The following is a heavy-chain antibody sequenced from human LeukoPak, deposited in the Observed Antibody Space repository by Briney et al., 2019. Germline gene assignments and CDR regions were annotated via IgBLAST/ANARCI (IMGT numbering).Heavy chain of an antibody. CDR2: ISFDGSNE. J-gene: IGHJ4*02. CDR1: GFTFSSYA. V-gene: IGHV3-30-3*01. CDR3: ARARLIWTKYFDY. Sequence: GRSLRLSCAASGFTFSSYAMHWVRQAPGKGLEWVAVISFDGSNEYYSDSVKGRFTISRDNSKNTLYLQMSSLRSEDTAVYYCARARLIWTKYFDYWGQGTLVTVSS. D-gene: IGHD2-8*01.